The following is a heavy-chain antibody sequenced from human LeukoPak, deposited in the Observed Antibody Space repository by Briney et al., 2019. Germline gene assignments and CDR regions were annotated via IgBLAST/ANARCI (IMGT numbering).Heavy chain of an antibody. CDR1: GFTFSTYW. CDR3: AKELAMIVVVTLGY. CDR2: IKQDGSET. Sequence: GGSLRLSCTASGFTFSTYWMSWVRQAPGKGLEWVADIKQDGSETHYVDTVKGRGTISRAKSKTTLYLQMNSLRADDTAVYYCAKELAMIVVVTLGYWGQGTLVTVSS. V-gene: IGHV3-7*05. J-gene: IGHJ4*02. D-gene: IGHD3-22*01.